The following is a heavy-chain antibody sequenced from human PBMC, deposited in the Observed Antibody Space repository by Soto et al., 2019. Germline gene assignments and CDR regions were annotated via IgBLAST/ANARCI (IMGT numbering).Heavy chain of an antibody. CDR1: GFTFSSYG. V-gene: IGHV3-30*18. J-gene: IGHJ4*02. Sequence: LRLSCAASGFTFSSYGMHWVRQAPGKGLEWVAVISYDGSNKYYADSVKGRFTISRDNSKNTLYLQMNSLRAEDTAVYYCAKDREGSCLDYWGRGTLVTVSS. D-gene: IGHD2-15*01. CDR3: AKDREGSCLDY. CDR2: ISYDGSNK.